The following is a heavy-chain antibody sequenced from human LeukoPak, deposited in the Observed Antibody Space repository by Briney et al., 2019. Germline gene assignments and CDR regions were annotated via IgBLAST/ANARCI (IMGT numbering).Heavy chain of an antibody. V-gene: IGHV3-11*01. D-gene: IGHD3-16*01. Sequence: GGSLRLSCAVSGFSLSDYYMNWVRQAPGKGLEWISYVTSTGRSTNYADSVKGRFTISRDSAKNSVSLQLSSLTAEDTAVYSCARGRRGSYYTFQVWGQGTLVSVSS. J-gene: IGHJ4*02. CDR1: GFSLSDYY. CDR2: VTSTGRST. CDR3: ARGRRGSYYTFQV.